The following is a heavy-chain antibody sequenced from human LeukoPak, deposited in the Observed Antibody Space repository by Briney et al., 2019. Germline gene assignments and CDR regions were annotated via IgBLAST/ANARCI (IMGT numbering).Heavy chain of an antibody. V-gene: IGHV1-69*05. J-gene: IGHJ3*02. CDR2: IIPIFGTA. CDR1: GGTFSSYT. Sequence: SVKVYCKASGGTFSSYTISWVRQAPGQGLEWMGRIIPIFGTANYAQKFQGRVTITTDESTSTAYMELSSLRSEDTAVYYCARDRHPHYYDSSGYTNAFDIWGQGTMVTVSS. D-gene: IGHD3-22*01. CDR3: ARDRHPHYYDSSGYTNAFDI.